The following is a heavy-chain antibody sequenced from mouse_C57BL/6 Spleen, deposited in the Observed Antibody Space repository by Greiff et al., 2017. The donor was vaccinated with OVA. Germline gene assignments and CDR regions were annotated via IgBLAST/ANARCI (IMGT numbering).Heavy chain of an antibody. Sequence: QVQLQQSDAELVKPGASVKISCKASGYTFTDHTIHWMKQRPEQGLEWIGYIYPRDGSTTYNEKFKGKATLTADKSSSTAYMLLNSLTSEDSAVYCCSRYEDGYYTWFAYWGQGTLVTVSA. V-gene: IGHV1-78*01. CDR3: SRYEDGYYTWFAY. D-gene: IGHD2-3*01. CDR1: GYTFTDHT. CDR2: IYPRDGST. J-gene: IGHJ3*01.